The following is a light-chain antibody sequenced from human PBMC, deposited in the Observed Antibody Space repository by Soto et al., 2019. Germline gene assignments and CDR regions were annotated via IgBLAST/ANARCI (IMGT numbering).Light chain of an antibody. Sequence: DIQMTQSPSSLSASVGDRVTITCQASQGIRNYLNWYQQKPGKAPKLLIYDASNLETGVPSRFSGSGSGTDFTFTISSLQPEDIATYYCQQYDNLPPYTFGQGTKLEIK. CDR2: DAS. V-gene: IGKV1-33*01. CDR1: QGIRNY. J-gene: IGKJ2*01. CDR3: QQYDNLPPYT.